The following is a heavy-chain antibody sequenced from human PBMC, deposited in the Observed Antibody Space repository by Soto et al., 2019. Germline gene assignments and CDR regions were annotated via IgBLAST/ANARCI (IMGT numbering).Heavy chain of an antibody. Sequence: PSETLSLTCAVSGVPMTNTNWWSWVRQPPGKGLEWIGEVFHSGSTNYNPSLKSRVTISVDKSKNQFSLNLTSVTAADTAVYFCARGRYCLTGRCFPHWFDSWGQGTLVTVSS. D-gene: IGHD2-15*01. CDR2: VFHSGST. J-gene: IGHJ5*01. CDR3: ARGRYCLTGRCFPHWFDS. V-gene: IGHV4-4*02. CDR1: GVPMTNTNW.